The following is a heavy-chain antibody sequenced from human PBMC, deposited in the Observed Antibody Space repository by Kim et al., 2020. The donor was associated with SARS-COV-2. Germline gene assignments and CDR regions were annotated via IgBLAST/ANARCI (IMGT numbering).Heavy chain of an antibody. CDR3: AKEATEEGGRDAFDI. D-gene: IGHD3-16*01. CDR2: ISYDGSNK. J-gene: IGHJ3*02. CDR1: GFTFSSYG. V-gene: IGHV3-30*18. Sequence: GGSLRLSCAASGFTFSSYGMHWVRQAPGKGLEWVAVISYDGSNKYYADSVKGRFTISRDNSKNTLYLQMNSLRAEDTAVYYCAKEATEEGGRDAFDIWGQGTMVTVSS.